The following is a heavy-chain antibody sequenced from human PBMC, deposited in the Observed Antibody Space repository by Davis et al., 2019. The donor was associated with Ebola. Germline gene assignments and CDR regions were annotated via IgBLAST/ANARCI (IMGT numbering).Heavy chain of an antibody. CDR2: INSDGSST. J-gene: IGHJ6*02. V-gene: IGHV3-74*01. CDR3: ARERTDSSGYYGDYYYYYGMDV. D-gene: IGHD3-22*01. Sequence: GESLKISCAASGFTFSSYWMHWVRQAPGKGLVWVSLINSDGSSTSYADSVKGRFTISRDNAKNTLYLQMNSLRAEDTAVYYCARERTDSSGYYGDYYYYYGMDVWGQGTTVTVSS. CDR1: GFTFSSYW.